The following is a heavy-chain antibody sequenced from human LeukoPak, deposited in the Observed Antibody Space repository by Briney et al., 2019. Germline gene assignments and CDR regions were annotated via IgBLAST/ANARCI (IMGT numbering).Heavy chain of an antibody. V-gene: IGHV4-38-2*02. CDR3: ARDQRSIAAAGDY. D-gene: IGHD6-13*01. CDR1: GYSLSSGYY. Sequence: SETLSLTCAVSGYSLSSGYYWGWIRQPPGKGLEWIGSIYHSGSTYYNPSLKSRVTISVDTSKNQFSLKLSSVTAADTAVYYCARDQRSIAAAGDYWGQGTLVTVSS. J-gene: IGHJ4*02. CDR2: IYHSGST.